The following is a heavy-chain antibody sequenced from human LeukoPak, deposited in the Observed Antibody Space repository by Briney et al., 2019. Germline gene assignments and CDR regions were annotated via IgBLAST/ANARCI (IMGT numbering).Heavy chain of an antibody. J-gene: IGHJ4*02. V-gene: IGHV4-4*07. CDR3: ARDFYYDSSGYSLYFDY. D-gene: IGHD3-22*01. CDR2: IYTSGST. CDR1: GGSISSYY. Sequence: SETLSLTCTVSGGSISSYYWSWIRQPAGKGLEWIGRIYTSGSTNYNPSLKSRVTISVDTSKNQFSLKLSSVTAADTAVYYCARDFYYDSSGYSLYFDYWGQGTLVTVSS.